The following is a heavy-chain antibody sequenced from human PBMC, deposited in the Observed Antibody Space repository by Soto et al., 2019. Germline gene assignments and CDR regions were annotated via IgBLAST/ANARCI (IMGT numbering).Heavy chain of an antibody. Sequence: SETLSLTCTVSGGSISSGDYYWSWIRQPPGKGLEWIGYIYYSGSTYYNPSLKSRVTISVDRSKNQFSLKLSSVTAADTAVYYCARALGYCISTSCGGMDVWGQGTTVTAP. CDR1: GGSISSGDYY. J-gene: IGHJ6*02. V-gene: IGHV4-30-4*01. D-gene: IGHD2-2*01. CDR2: IYYSGST. CDR3: ARALGYCISTSCGGMDV.